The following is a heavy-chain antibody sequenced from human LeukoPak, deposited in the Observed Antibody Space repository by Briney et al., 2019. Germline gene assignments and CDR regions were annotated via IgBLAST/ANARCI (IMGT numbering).Heavy chain of an antibody. V-gene: IGHV3-30*02. Sequence: GGSLRLSCVASGFTFSTYGMHWVRQAPGKGLEWVAFIGHDGSHNYCADTVKGRLSVSRDNSNNTLYLQMNTLRPEDTAVYYCAKDGSSGWFFDYWSQGTPVTVSS. CDR3: AKDGSSGWFFDY. CDR2: IGHDGSHN. D-gene: IGHD6-19*01. J-gene: IGHJ4*02. CDR1: GFTFSTYG.